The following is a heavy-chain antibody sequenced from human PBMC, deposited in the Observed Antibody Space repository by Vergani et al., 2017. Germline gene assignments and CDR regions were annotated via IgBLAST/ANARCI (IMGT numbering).Heavy chain of an antibody. CDR2: INPNSGGT. D-gene: IGHD4-17*01. Sequence: QVQLVQSGAEVKKPGASVKVSCKASGYTFTGYYMHWVRQAPGQGLEWMGWINPNSGGTNYAQKFQGRVTITADESTSTAYMELSSLKSEDTAVYYCARDRSTVTDDAFDIWGQGTMVTVSS. J-gene: IGHJ3*02. CDR1: GYTFTGYY. CDR3: ARDRSTVTDDAFDI. V-gene: IGHV1-2*02.